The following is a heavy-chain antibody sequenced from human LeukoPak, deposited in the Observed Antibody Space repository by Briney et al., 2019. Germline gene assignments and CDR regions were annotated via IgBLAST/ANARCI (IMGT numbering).Heavy chain of an antibody. CDR1: GFTLYDYA. V-gene: IGHV3-9*01. J-gene: IGHJ4*02. Sequence: GGSLRLSCAASGFTLYDYAMHCVRQAPGKGLEWVLGISLNVGSIDYADSVRGRFTISRDNSKNSLYLPINSLRAEATAVYYCAKDLAPNYDFWSGSLDYWGQGTLVTVSS. D-gene: IGHD3-3*01. CDR3: AKDLAPNYDFWSGSLDY. CDR2: ISLNVGSI.